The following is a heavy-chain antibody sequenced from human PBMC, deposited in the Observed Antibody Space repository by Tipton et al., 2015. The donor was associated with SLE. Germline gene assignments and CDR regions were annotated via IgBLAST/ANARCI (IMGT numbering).Heavy chain of an antibody. CDR2: IYYSGSP. CDR3: ASGGYLRTIAVAGTRHWYFDL. D-gene: IGHD6-19*01. CDR1: GGSISSSISY. Sequence: TLSLTCTVSGGSISSSISYWGWIRQPPGKGLEWIGSIYYSGSPYYNPSLKSRVTISVDTSKNQFSLKLSSVTAADTAVYYCASGGYLRTIAVAGTRHWYFDLWGRGTLVTVSS. J-gene: IGHJ2*01. V-gene: IGHV4-39*07.